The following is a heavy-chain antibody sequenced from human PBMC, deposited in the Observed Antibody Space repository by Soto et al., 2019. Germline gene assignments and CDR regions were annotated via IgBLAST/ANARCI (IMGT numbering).Heavy chain of an antibody. V-gene: IGHV1-8*01. D-gene: IGHD6-13*01. Sequence: ASVKVSCKASGYTFTSYDINWVRQATGQGLEWMGWMNPNSGNTGYAQKFQGRVTMTRNTSISTAYMELSSLRSEDTGGYYGARGSGGDNILIAAAGRAAGCFDPWGQGTLVTVSS. J-gene: IGHJ5*02. CDR3: ARGSGGDNILIAAAGRAAGCFDP. CDR2: MNPNSGNT. CDR1: GYTFTSYD.